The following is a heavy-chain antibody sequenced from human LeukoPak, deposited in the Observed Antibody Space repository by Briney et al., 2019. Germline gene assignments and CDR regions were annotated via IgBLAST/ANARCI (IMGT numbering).Heavy chain of an antibody. CDR1: GGSISSYY. D-gene: IGHD1-26*01. CDR2: IFPGGST. V-gene: IGHV4-4*07. Sequence: SETLSLTCTVSGGSISSYYWSWIRQPAGKGLEWIGRIFPGGSTNHNPSLKSRVTMSVDTSKNQLSLRLSSVTAVDTAAYYCARGPYSGSNFDYWGQGSLVIVSS. CDR3: ARGPYSGSNFDY. J-gene: IGHJ4*02.